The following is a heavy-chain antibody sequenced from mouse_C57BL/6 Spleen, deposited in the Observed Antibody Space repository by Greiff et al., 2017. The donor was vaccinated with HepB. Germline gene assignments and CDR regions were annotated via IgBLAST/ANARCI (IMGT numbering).Heavy chain of an antibody. J-gene: IGHJ1*03. CDR2: ISDGGSYT. CDR3: ARVDYGGWYFDV. V-gene: IGHV5-4*03. CDR1: GFTFSSYA. D-gene: IGHD1-1*01. Sequence: EVKLMESGGGLVKPGGSLKLSCAASGFTFSSYAMSWVRQTPEKRLEWVATISDGGSYTYYPDNVKGRFTISRDNAKNNLYLQMSHLKSEDTAMYYCARVDYGGWYFDVWGTGTTVTVSS.